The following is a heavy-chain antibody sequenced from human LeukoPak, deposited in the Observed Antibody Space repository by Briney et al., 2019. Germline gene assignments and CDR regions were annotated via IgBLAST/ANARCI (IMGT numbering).Heavy chain of an antibody. V-gene: IGHV1-2*02. CDR1: GYTFTGYY. CDR3: ARPKWIGELPDY. D-gene: IGHD3-10*01. CDR2: INPNSGGT. Sequence: ASVKVSCKASGYTFTGYYMQWVRQAPGEGLEWMGWINPNSGGTNYAQKFQGRVTMTRDTSISTAYMELSRLRSDDTAVYYCARPKWIGELPDYWGQGTLVTVSS. J-gene: IGHJ4*02.